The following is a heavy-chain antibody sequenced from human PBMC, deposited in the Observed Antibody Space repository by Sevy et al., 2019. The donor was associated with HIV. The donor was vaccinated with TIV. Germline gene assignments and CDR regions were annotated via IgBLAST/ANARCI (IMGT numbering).Heavy chain of an antibody. CDR1: EFMFSTYA. Sequence: GGSLRLSCAASEFMFSTYAMHWVRQAPGKGLEWVAVISYDGSRHYYPDSLKGRFIISEDNSKNTLFLQMNSLRLEDTAFYYCARDAGYSTDWYPSDYWGQGTLVTVSS. J-gene: IGHJ4*02. CDR3: ARDAGYSTDWYPSDY. CDR2: ISYDGSRH. D-gene: IGHD6-19*01. V-gene: IGHV3-30-3*01.